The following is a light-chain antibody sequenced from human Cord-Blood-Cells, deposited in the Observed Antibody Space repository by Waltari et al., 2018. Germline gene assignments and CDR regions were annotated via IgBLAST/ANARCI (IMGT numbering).Light chain of an antibody. J-gene: IGLJ3*02. Sequence: ALTQPASVSGSPGQSITISCTGTSSDVGGYNYVSWYQQHPGKAPKLMIYDVSNRTSGVSNRFSGSKSGNTASLTISGLQAEDEADYYCSSYTSSSTWVFGGGTKLTVL. CDR2: DVS. V-gene: IGLV2-14*03. CDR3: SSYTSSSTWV. CDR1: SSDVGGYNY.